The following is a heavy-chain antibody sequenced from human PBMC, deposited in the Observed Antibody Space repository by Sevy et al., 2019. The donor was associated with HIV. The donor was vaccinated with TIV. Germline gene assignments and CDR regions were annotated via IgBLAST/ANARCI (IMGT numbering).Heavy chain of an antibody. CDR3: ASQDIVVVPAAKNANDTPDYYYYYGMDV. CDR2: IKQDGSEK. CDR1: GFTFSNYW. D-gene: IGHD2-2*01. V-gene: IGHV3-7*03. J-gene: IGHJ6*02. Sequence: GGSLRLSCAASGFTFSNYWMTWVRQAPGKGLEWVAHIKQDGSEKHYVDSVKGRFTISRDNSKNSVYLQMNSLRAEDTAVYYCASQDIVVVPAAKNANDTPDYYYYYGMDVWGQGTTVTVSS.